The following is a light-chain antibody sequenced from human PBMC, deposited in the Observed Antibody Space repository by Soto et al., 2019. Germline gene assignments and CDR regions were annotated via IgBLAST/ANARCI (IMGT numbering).Light chain of an antibody. CDR3: QQTHTFPYT. CDR1: QRISNY. Sequence: DIQMPQSPSSLSASVVYICRVSLRASQRISNYFNWYHQKPGKAPELLIYAASNLQAGVPSRFSGSGSGIEFTLTISSLQPDDVATYYCQQTHTFPYTFGQGTKVDIK. V-gene: IGKV1-39*01. CDR2: AAS. J-gene: IGKJ1*01.